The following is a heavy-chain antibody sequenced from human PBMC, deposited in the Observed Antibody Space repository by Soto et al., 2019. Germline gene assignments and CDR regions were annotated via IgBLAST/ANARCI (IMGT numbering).Heavy chain of an antibody. V-gene: IGHV4-59*01. D-gene: IGHD2-15*01. CDR2: IYYSESP. Sequence: SETLSLTCIVSCGSISSYYWSWLRQPPGKGLEWIGCIYYSESPYYSPSLKSRVTISVDTSKNQFSLKLNTVTAADTAVYYCARSGGSMDYWCQGTLVTVS. CDR3: ARSGGSMDY. J-gene: IGHJ4*02. CDR1: CGSISSYY.